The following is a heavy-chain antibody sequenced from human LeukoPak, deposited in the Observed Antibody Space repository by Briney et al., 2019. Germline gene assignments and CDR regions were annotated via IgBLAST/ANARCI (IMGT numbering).Heavy chain of an antibody. J-gene: IGHJ4*02. CDR2: IWYDGSNK. CDR3: AKGVDFWSGYPIDY. D-gene: IGHD3-3*01. CDR1: GFTFSSYG. Sequence: GGSLRLSCAASGFTFSSYGMHWVRQAPGKGREWVAVIWYDGSNKYYADSVKGQFTISRDNSKNTLYLQMNSLRAEDTAVYYCAKGVDFWSGYPIDYWGQGTLVTVSS. V-gene: IGHV3-33*06.